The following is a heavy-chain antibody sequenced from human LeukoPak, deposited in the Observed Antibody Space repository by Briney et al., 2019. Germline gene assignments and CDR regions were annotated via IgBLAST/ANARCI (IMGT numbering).Heavy chain of an antibody. D-gene: IGHD6-19*01. V-gene: IGHV1-18*01. CDR2: ISAYNGNT. CDR1: GYTFTSYG. CDR3: ARESGSSGWIPVLRSSPYSYYGMDV. J-gene: IGHJ6*02. Sequence: GASVKVSCKASGYTFTSYGISWVRQAPGQGLEWMGWISAYNGNTNYAQKLQGRVTMTTDTSTSTAYMELRSLRSDATAVYYCARESGSSGWIPVLRSSPYSYYGMDVWGQGTPVTVSS.